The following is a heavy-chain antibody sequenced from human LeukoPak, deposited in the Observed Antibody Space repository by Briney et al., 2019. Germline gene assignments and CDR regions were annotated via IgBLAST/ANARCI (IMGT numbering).Heavy chain of an antibody. D-gene: IGHD2-15*01. Sequence: SETLSLTCAVYGGSFSGYYWSWIRQPPGKGLEWIGEINHSRSTNYNPSLKSRVTISVDTSKNQFSLKLSSVTAADTAVYYCARAMDTVVVVAATPPAFDIWGQGTMVTVSS. J-gene: IGHJ3*02. CDR1: GGSFSGYY. V-gene: IGHV4-34*01. CDR2: INHSRST. CDR3: ARAMDTVVVVAATPPAFDI.